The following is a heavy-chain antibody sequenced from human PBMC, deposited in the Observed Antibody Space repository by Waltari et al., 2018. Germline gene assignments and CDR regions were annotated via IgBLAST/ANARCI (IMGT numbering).Heavy chain of an antibody. CDR1: GFTFDDYT. D-gene: IGHD2-2*01. Sequence: EVQLVESGGVVVQPGGSLRLSCAASGFTFDDYTMHWVRQAPGKGLEWVSLISWDGGSTYYADSVKGRFTISRDNSKNSLYLQMNSLRTEDTALYYCARADCSSTSCYDLGVMDVWGKGTTVTISS. J-gene: IGHJ6*04. V-gene: IGHV3-43*01. CDR2: ISWDGGST. CDR3: ARADCSSTSCYDLGVMDV.